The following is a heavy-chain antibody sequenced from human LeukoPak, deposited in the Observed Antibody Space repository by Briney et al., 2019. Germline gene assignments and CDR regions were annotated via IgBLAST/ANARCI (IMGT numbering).Heavy chain of an antibody. V-gene: IGHV1-8*01. D-gene: IGHD3-3*01. J-gene: IGHJ4*02. CDR1: GYTFSTYD. Sequence: ASVRVSCKTSGYTFSTYDLHWVRQPSGQGLEWMGRMNPDNGNTGYALKFQGRVTMTRNTSISTAYMELSSLRSEDTAVYYCARGRQGNFGVVINYWGQGTLVTVSS. CDR2: MNPDNGNT. CDR3: ARGRQGNFGVVINY.